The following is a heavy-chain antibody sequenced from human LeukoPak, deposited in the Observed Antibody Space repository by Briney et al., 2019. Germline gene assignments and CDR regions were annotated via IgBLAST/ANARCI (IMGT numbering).Heavy chain of an antibody. CDR1: GFTFSDYY. D-gene: IGHD1-26*01. J-gene: IGHJ4*02. CDR3: ARDLSSGAMAFDY. CDR2: ISTSGSTI. V-gene: IGHV3-11*04. Sequence: PGGSLRLSCAASGFTFSDYYMNWIRQPPGKGLEWVSYISTSGSTISYADSVKGRFTISRDNAKHSLYMQMNSLRAEDTAVYYCARDLSSGAMAFDYWGQGTLVTVSS.